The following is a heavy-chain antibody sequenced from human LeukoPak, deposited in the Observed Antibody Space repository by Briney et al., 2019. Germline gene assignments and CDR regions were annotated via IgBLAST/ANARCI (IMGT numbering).Heavy chain of an antibody. V-gene: IGHV1-2*04. CDR3: ARGSYYYDSSGPLDY. J-gene: IGHJ4*02. CDR2: INPNSGGT. CDR1: GYTFTGYY. Sequence: GASVKVSCKASGYTFTGYYMHWVRQAPGQGLEWMGWINPNSGGTNYAQKFQGWVTMTRDTSISTAYMELSRLRSDDTAVYYCARGSYYYDSSGPLDYWGQGTLVTVSS. D-gene: IGHD3-22*01.